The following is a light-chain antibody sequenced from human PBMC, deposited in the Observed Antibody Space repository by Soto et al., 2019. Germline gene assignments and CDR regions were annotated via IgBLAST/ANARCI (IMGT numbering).Light chain of an antibody. CDR2: GAS. CDR3: QHYCSALFT. J-gene: IGKJ3*01. Sequence: EIVLTQSPGTLSLSPGERATLSCRASQGFSSSYLAWYQQKPGQAPRLLICGASSRATGIPDTFSGSGSWTDFTLTISSLEPEDFAVYYCQHYCSALFTFGPGTKVDVK. CDR1: QGFSSSY. V-gene: IGKV3-20*01.